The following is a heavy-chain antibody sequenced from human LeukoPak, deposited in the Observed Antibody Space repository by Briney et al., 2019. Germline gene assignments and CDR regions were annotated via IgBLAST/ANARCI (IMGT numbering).Heavy chain of an antibody. J-gene: IGHJ4*02. D-gene: IGHD5-12*01. CDR1: GVTSTSYG. CDR3: TTKVIRGNSGDDYDK. Sequence: PRRSLCPSCAPSGVTSTSYGMHCGRQAPGTGLEWVALILSDGNDMLDGDSVQGRFIVSRDESTSMLYLQMKSLRAEDTAVYYCTTKVIRGNSGDDYDKCGQGTQVTVSS. CDR2: ILSDGNDM. V-gene: IGHV3-30*03.